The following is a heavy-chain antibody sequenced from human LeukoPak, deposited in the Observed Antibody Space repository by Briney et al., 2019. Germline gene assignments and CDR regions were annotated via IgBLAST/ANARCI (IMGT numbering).Heavy chain of an antibody. CDR2: AYSSGHT. Sequence: SETLSLTCTVSGGSISDNYWSWIRQPPGKGLEWMGYAYSSGHTIYNSSLKSRVAMSLDTSKSQFSLRLSSVTAAGTALYFCARHPFATPFDSWGPGTLVTVSS. D-gene: IGHD2-15*01. V-gene: IGHV4-59*08. CDR1: GGSISDNY. J-gene: IGHJ4*02. CDR3: ARHPFATPFDS.